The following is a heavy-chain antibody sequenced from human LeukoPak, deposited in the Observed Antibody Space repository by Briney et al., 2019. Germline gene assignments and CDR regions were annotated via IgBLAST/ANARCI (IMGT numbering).Heavy chain of an antibody. CDR3: ARRQRGYSYGYDFDY. V-gene: IGHV3-21*01. Sequence: GGSLRLSCAASGFTFSSYSMNWVRQAPGKGLEWVSSISSSSSYIYYADSVKGRFTISRDNAKNSLYLQMNSLRAGDTAVYYCARRQRGYSYGYDFDYWGQGTLVTVSS. CDR1: GFTFSSYS. CDR2: ISSSSSYI. D-gene: IGHD5-18*01. J-gene: IGHJ4*02.